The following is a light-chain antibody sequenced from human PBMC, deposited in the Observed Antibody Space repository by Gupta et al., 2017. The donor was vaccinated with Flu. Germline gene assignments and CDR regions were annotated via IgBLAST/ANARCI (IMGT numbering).Light chain of an antibody. Sequence: QSVLSQPPSASGTPGQRVIISCSGGSSNIGSHDVYWFQQLPGTAPKVLIYRNDQRPSGVPDRVSGSKSGTSASLAISGLRSEDEAVYHCAAWDDSLSGFYAFGAGTRVTVL. CDR3: AAWDDSLSGFYA. CDR1: SSNIGSHD. CDR2: RND. V-gene: IGLV1-47*01. J-gene: IGLJ1*01.